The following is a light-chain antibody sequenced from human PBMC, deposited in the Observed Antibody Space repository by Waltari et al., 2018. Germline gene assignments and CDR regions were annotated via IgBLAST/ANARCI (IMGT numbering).Light chain of an antibody. J-gene: IGKJ4*01. V-gene: IGKV4-1*01. CDR3: QQYYTMPVT. CDR1: QSLISTSNNKNF. CDR2: WSF. Sequence: DIVMTQSPESLAVSLGERATINCKSSQSLISTSNNKNFLAWYQVKLGQPPKLLFYWSFTRQSGVPDRFSSSGSGTDFTLTISSLQAEDVAIYYCQQYYTMPVTFGGGTKVEIK.